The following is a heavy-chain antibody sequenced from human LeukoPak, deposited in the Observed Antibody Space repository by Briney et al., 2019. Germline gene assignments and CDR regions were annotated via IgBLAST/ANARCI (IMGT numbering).Heavy chain of an antibody. V-gene: IGHV3-48*04. J-gene: IGHJ4*02. CDR1: GFTFSSYS. Sequence: GGSLRLSCAASGFTFSSYSMNWVRQAPGKGLEWVSYISSSSSTIYYADSVKGRFTISRDNAKNSLYLQMNSLRAEDTAVYYCAGSYYYDSSEYWGQGTLVTVSS. CDR2: ISSSSSTI. D-gene: IGHD3-22*01. CDR3: AGSYYYDSSEY.